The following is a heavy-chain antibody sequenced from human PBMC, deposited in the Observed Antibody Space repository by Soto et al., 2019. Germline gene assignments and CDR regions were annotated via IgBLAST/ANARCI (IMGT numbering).Heavy chain of an antibody. CDR2: IYYSGST. CDR3: ASSSSWQYAEYFQH. CDR1: GGSISSGGYY. D-gene: IGHD6-13*01. Sequence: QVQLQVSGPGLVKPSQTLSLTCTVSGGSISSGGYYWSWIRQHPGKGLEWIGYIYYSGSTYYNPSLKSRVTISVDTSKNQFSLKLSSVTAADTAVYYCASSSSWQYAEYFQHWGQGTLVTVSS. V-gene: IGHV4-31*03. J-gene: IGHJ1*01.